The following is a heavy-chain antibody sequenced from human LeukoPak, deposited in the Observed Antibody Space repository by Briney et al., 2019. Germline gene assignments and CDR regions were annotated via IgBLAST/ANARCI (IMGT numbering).Heavy chain of an antibody. CDR1: GLTFRSYW. J-gene: IGHJ4*02. CDR3: ARGSLWGGDY. D-gene: IGHD3-16*01. CDR2: IQPDGGTK. Sequence: GGSLSLSCAASGLTFRSYWMSWVRQTPGKGLEWVANIQPDGGTKNYVDSVKGRFTISRDNAKNSLSLQMDSLRAEDTAVYYCARGSLWGGDYWGQGTLVTVSS. V-gene: IGHV3-7*01.